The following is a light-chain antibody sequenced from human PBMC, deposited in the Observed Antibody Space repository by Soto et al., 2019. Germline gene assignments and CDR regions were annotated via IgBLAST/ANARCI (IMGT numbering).Light chain of an antibody. CDR3: SSYTSSSTLI. CDR1: SSDVGDYYY. J-gene: IGLJ2*01. V-gene: IGLV2-14*01. Sequence: QCALTQPASVCGSPGQSITISCSGTSSDVGDYYYVSWYQQNPGKAPKLLIYGVTDRPSGVSHRFSGSRSDSTASLTISGLQAEDEADYYCSSYTSSSTLIFGGGTKLTVL. CDR2: GVT.